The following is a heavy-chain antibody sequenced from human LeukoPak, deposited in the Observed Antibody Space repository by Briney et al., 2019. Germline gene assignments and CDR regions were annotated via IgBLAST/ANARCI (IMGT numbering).Heavy chain of an antibody. D-gene: IGHD6-13*01. Sequence: GGSLRLSCEGFGFTFSSYAMSWVRQAPGKGLEWVSTIGSSGGSTFYADSVKGRFTISRDNSKNTLYLQMSSLRAEDTAMYYWAKRNPLTSSWYYFDYWGQETLVTVS. CDR3: AKRNPLTSSWYYFDY. CDR1: GFTFSSYA. J-gene: IGHJ4*02. CDR2: IGSSGGST. V-gene: IGHV3-23*01.